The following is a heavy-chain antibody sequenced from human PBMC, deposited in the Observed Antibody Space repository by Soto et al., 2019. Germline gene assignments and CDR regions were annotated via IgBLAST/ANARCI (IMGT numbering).Heavy chain of an antibody. Sequence: LSLTCTVSGGSISSGGYYWSWIRQHPGKGLEWIGYIYYSGSTYYNPSLKSRVTISVDTSKNQFSLKLSSVTAADTAVYYCASPKIAFYNWFDPWGQGXPVTVSS. CDR3: ASPKIAFYNWFDP. CDR1: GGSISSGGYY. CDR2: IYYSGST. V-gene: IGHV4-31*03. D-gene: IGHD3-3*02. J-gene: IGHJ5*02.